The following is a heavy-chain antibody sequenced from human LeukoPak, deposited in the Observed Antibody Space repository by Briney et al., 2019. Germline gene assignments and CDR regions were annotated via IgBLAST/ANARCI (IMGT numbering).Heavy chain of an antibody. Sequence: GGSLRLSCAASGFTFSSYAMHWVRQAPGKGLEWVAVISYDGSNKYYADSVKGRFTISRDNSKNTLYLQVNSLRAEDTAVYYCARDPTYYDILTGSSYYFDYWGQGTLVTVSS. CDR2: ISYDGSNK. CDR3: ARDPTYYDILTGSSYYFDY. CDR1: GFTFSSYA. J-gene: IGHJ4*02. V-gene: IGHV3-30*04. D-gene: IGHD3-9*01.